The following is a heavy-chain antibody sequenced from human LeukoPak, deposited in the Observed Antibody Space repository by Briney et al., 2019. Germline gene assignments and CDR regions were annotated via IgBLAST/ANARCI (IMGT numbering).Heavy chain of an antibody. Sequence: SETLSLTCTVSGGSISGNHWSWVRRPPGKGLEWIGYIYYSGSTNYNPSLKSRVTISVDTSKNQFSLKLSSVTAADTAVYYCAREEVYGSGSYYYYYGMDVWGQGTTVTVSS. CDR2: IYYSGST. D-gene: IGHD3-10*01. CDR1: GGSISGNH. CDR3: AREEVYGSGSYYYYYGMDV. V-gene: IGHV4-59*01. J-gene: IGHJ6*02.